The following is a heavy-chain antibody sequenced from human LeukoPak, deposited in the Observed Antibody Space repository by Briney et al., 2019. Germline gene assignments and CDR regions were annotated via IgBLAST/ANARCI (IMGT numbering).Heavy chain of an antibody. CDR1: GFNLSTHY. CDR2: IYNGGST. CDR3: ARDRGGYCSSTSCYRPDAFDI. Sequence: GGSLRLSCAASGFNLSTHYMSWFRQAPGKGLGWVSVIYNGGSTYYADSVKGRFTISRDNSKNTLYLQMSSLRAEDTAVYYCARDRGGYCSSTSCYRPDAFDIWGQGTMVTVSS. V-gene: IGHV3-66*02. D-gene: IGHD2-2*01. J-gene: IGHJ3*02.